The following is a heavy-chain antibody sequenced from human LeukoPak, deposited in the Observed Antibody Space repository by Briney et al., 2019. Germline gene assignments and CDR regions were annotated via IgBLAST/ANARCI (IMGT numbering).Heavy chain of an antibody. CDR1: GGSISSYY. J-gene: IGHJ3*02. Sequence: SETLSLTCTVSGGSISSYYWSWIRQPPGKGLEWIGYTYYSGSTNYNPSLKSRVTISVDTSKNQFSLKLSSVTAADTAVYYCAREAAPHDAFGIWGQGTMVTVSS. CDR3: AREAAPHDAFGI. V-gene: IGHV4-59*01. CDR2: TYYSGST. D-gene: IGHD6-25*01.